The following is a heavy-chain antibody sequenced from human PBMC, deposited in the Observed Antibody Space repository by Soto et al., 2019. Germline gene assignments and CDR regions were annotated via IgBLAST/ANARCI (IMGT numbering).Heavy chain of an antibody. Sequence: SGPTLVNPTQTLTLTCTFSGFSLSTSGMCVSWIRQPPGKALDWLARIDWNDDQYYSTSLKTRLTISKDTSKNQVVLTMTNMDPVDTATYYCARTQRLAAVSDTGYYYYGMDVWGQGT. CDR3: ARTQRLAAVSDTGYYYYGMDV. V-gene: IGHV2-70*11. D-gene: IGHD5-18*01. CDR2: IDWNDDQ. CDR1: GFSLSTSGMC. J-gene: IGHJ6*02.